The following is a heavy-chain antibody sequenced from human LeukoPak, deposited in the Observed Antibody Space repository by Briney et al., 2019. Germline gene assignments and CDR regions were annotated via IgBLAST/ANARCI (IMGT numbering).Heavy chain of an antibody. CDR2: ISVYNGHT. CDR3: VRDFPMIQTYFEY. CDR1: GYTFNHYG. Sequence: ASVKDSCKASGYTFNHYGISWVRQAPGYGLEWIGWISVYNGHTNYAQMPRDRVIMTTDTSTSTAYLELRSPRSDDTAVYYCVRDFPMIQTYFEYWGQGTLVTVSS. J-gene: IGHJ4*02. V-gene: IGHV1-18*01. D-gene: IGHD3-22*01.